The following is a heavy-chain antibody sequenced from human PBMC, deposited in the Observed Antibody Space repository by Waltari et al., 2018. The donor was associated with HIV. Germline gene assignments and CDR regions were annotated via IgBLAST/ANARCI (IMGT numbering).Heavy chain of an antibody. V-gene: IGHV4-38-2*02. CDR2: ISHRGNT. CDR3: TRDLYSGSQGGWFDP. Sequence: QVQLQESGPGLVKPSETLSLTCSVSGYSVSRGYYWAWVRQPPGKGLEWIGSISHRGNTYHNPSLKSRVTISVNTSKNQFSLKLNSVTAADTAVYFCTRDLYSGSQGGWFDPWGQGTLDSVSS. J-gene: IGHJ5*02. CDR1: GYSVSRGYY. D-gene: IGHD1-26*01.